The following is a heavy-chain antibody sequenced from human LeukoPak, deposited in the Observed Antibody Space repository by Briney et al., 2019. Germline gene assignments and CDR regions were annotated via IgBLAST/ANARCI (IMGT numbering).Heavy chain of an antibody. Sequence: GGSLRLSCAASGFTISSNYMSWVRQAPGKGLEWVSVIYSGGTTYYADSVKGRFTLSRDNSKNTLYLQMNSLKTEDTAVYYCARIHGRGHYFDYWGQGTLVTVSS. D-gene: IGHD3-10*01. CDR2: IYSGGTT. CDR1: GFTISSNY. CDR3: ARIHGRGHYFDY. V-gene: IGHV3-53*01. J-gene: IGHJ4*02.